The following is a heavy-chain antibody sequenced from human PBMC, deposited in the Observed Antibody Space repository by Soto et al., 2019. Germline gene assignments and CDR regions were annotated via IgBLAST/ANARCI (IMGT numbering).Heavy chain of an antibody. CDR1: GGSISSGGYY. CDR3: ARALTIFGPFDY. D-gene: IGHD3-3*01. Sequence: SETLSLTCTVSGGSISSGGYYWSWIRQHPGKGLEWIGYIYYSGSTYYNPSLKSRVTISVDTSKNQFSLKLSSVTAADTAVYYCARALTIFGPFDYWGQGTLVTVSS. CDR2: IYYSGST. V-gene: IGHV4-31*03. J-gene: IGHJ4*02.